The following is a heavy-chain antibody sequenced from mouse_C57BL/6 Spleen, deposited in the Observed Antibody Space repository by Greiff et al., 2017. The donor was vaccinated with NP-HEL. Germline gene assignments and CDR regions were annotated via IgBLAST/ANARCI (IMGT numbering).Heavy chain of an antibody. V-gene: IGHV1-81*01. CDR2: IYPRSGNT. J-gene: IGHJ4*01. D-gene: IGHD2-3*01. Sequence: VQLQQSGAELARPGASVKLSCKASGYTFTSYGISWVKQRPGQGLEWIGEIYPRSGNTYYNEKFKGKAPLTADKSSSTAYMELRSLTSEDSAVYFCATDDGYYEDAMDYWGQGTSVTVSS. CDR3: ATDDGYYEDAMDY. CDR1: GYTFTSYG.